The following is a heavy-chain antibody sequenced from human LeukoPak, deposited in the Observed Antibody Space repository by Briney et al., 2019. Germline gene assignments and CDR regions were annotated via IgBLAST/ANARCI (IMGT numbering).Heavy chain of an antibody. CDR1: GGSISGYY. J-gene: IGHJ6*03. Sequence: PSETLSLTCAVSGGSISGYYWSWVRRPPDKGLEWIGYIYYSGGTNYNPSLKSRVTISVDTSRNQFSLKLSSVTAADTAVYYCAREYPYYMDVWGKGTTVTVSS. CDR2: IYYSGGT. CDR3: AREYPYYMDV. V-gene: IGHV4-59*01. D-gene: IGHD2-2*01.